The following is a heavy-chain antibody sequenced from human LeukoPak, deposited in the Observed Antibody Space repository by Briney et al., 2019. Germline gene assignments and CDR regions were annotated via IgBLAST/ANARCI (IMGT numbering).Heavy chain of an antibody. J-gene: IGHJ4*02. D-gene: IGHD2-15*01. CDR3: ARGEFVAGLIDY. CDR2: INHSGST. CDR1: GGSFSGYY. Sequence: SETLSLTCAVYGGSFSGYYWSWIRQPPGKGLEWIGEINHSGSTSYNPSLKSRVTISVDTSKNQFSLKLSSVTAADTAVYYCARGEFVAGLIDYWGQGTLVTVSS. V-gene: IGHV4-34*01.